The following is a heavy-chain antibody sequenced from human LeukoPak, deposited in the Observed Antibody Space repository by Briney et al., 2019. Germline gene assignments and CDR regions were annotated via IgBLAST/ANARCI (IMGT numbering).Heavy chain of an antibody. CDR2: ISWNSGSI. V-gene: IGHV3-9*01. CDR3: AKGAYYDSSGYYYGGDY. Sequence: TGGSLRLSCAASGFTFDDYAMHWVRQAPGKGLEWVSGISWNSGSIGYADSVKGRFTISRDNAKNSLYLQMNSLRAEDTALYYCAKGAYYDSSGYYYGGDYWGQGTLVTVSS. CDR1: GFTFDDYA. J-gene: IGHJ4*02. D-gene: IGHD3-22*01.